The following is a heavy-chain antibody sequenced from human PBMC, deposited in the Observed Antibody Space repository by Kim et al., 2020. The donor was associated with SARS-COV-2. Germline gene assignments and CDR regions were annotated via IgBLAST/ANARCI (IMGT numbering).Heavy chain of an antibody. D-gene: IGHD2-15*01. Sequence: CYADSVKRRLTISRDIASNSVYLQIDSLRPDDTAFYYCTKDITPGGADCWGQGTTVTVSS. J-gene: IGHJ6*02. V-gene: IGHV3-9*01. CDR3: TKDITPGGADC.